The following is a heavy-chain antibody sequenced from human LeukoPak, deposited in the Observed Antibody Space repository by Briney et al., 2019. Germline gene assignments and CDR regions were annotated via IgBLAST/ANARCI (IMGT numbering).Heavy chain of an antibody. CDR1: GGSLSSGNYQ. V-gene: IGHV4-39*02. CDR2: ISHSGTT. D-gene: IGHD2-15*01. J-gene: IGHJ4*02. CDR3: LRDQDCSGGDCQVC. Sequence: SETLSLTCTVSGGSLSSGNYQWGWIRQPPGKGLEWIALISHSGTTYYNPSLKSRFTMSVDTSKNQFSLKLNSVTAADTAVYYCLRDQDCSGGDCQVCWGQGTLVTVSS.